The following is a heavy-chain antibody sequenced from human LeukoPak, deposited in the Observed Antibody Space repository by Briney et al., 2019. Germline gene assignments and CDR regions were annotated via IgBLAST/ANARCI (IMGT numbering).Heavy chain of an antibody. CDR3: ARGSWCSSTSCYFDY. D-gene: IGHD2-2*01. J-gene: IGHJ4*02. V-gene: IGHV3-21*01. CDR1: GFTFSSYS. CDR2: ISSSSSYI. Sequence: GGSLRLSCAVSGFTFSSYSMNWVRQAPGKGLEWVSSISSSSSYIYYADSVKGRFAISRDNAKNSLYLQINSLRAEDTAVYYCARGSWCSSTSCYFDYWGQGTLVTVSS.